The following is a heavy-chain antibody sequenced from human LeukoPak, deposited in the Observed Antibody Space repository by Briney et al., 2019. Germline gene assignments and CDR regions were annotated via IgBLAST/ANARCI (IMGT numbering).Heavy chain of an antibody. CDR3: ARGGRGYYFYY. D-gene: IGHD3-22*01. CDR1: GDSISSYY. J-gene: IGHJ4*02. CDR2: IYHSGST. V-gene: IGHV4-59*01. Sequence: PSETLSLTCTVPGDSISSYYWSWIRQPPGKGLEWVGYIYHSGSTNYNPSLKSRVTISVDTSKNQFSLKLSSVTAADTAVYYCARGGRGYYFYYWGQGTLVTVSS.